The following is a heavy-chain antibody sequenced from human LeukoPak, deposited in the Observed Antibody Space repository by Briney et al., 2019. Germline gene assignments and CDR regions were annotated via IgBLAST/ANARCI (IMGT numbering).Heavy chain of an antibody. CDR3: AKGGHYNYGSPDY. J-gene: IGHJ4*02. Sequence: PGGSLRLSCAASGFTFKNYWMHWVRQVPGKGLVWVSRINGDGSDTSYADSVKGRFTISRDNAKSTVYLHMNSLRAEDTAVYYCAKGGHYNYGSPDYWGQGTLVTVSS. CDR1: GFTFKNYW. V-gene: IGHV3-74*01. CDR2: INGDGSDT. D-gene: IGHD3-10*01.